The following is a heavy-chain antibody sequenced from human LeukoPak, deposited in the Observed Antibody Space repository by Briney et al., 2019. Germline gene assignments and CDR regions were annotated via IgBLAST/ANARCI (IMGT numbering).Heavy chain of an antibody. V-gene: IGHV4-59*01. CDR2: IYYSGST. J-gene: IGHJ4*02. D-gene: IGHD3-22*01. Sequence: SETLSLTCTVSGGSISSYYWSWIRQPPGKGLEWIGYIYYSGSTNYNPSLKSRVTISVDTSKKQFSLKLTSVTAADTAVYYCARVRRYYDSSGYTSRLFDYWGQGTLVTVSS. CDR3: ARVRRYYDSSGYTSRLFDY. CDR1: GGSISSYY.